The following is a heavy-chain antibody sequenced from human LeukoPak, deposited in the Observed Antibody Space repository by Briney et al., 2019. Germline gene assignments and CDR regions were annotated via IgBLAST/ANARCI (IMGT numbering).Heavy chain of an antibody. CDR1: GYTFTSYD. Sequence: ASVTVSCKAFGYTFTSYDINWVRQATGQGLEWMGWMNPNSGNTGYAEKFQGRVTMTRNISIRTAYMELSTLRSDDTAVYYCARGRGYSYGYADYWGQGTLVTVSS. V-gene: IGHV1-8*01. J-gene: IGHJ4*02. CDR3: ARGRGYSYGYADY. D-gene: IGHD5-18*01. CDR2: MNPNSGNT.